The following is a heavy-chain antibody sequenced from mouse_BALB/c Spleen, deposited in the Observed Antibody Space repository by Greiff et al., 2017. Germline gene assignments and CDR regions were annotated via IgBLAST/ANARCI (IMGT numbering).Heavy chain of an antibody. Sequence: VKLMESGAELARPWASVKLSCKASGYTFTSYWMQWVKQRPGQGLEWIGAIYPGDGDTRYTQKFKGKATLTADKSSSTAYMQLSSLASEDSAVYYCARNKLGYAMDYWGQGTSVTVSS. CDR1: GYTFTSYW. D-gene: IGHD2-12*01. V-gene: IGHV1-87*01. J-gene: IGHJ4*01. CDR3: ARNKLGYAMDY. CDR2: IYPGDGDT.